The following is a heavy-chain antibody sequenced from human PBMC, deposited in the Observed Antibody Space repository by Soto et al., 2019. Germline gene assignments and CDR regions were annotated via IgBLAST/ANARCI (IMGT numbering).Heavy chain of an antibody. CDR1: GGSISSSSYY. J-gene: IGHJ4*02. Sequence: SETLSLTCTVSGGSISSSSYYWGWIRQPPGKGLEWIGSIYYSGSTYYNPSLKSRVTISVDTSKNQFSLKLSSVTAADTAVYYCARHVGDFWSGYYEPFAYWGQGTLVTVSS. V-gene: IGHV4-39*01. CDR2: IYYSGST. D-gene: IGHD3-3*01. CDR3: ARHVGDFWSGYYEPFAY.